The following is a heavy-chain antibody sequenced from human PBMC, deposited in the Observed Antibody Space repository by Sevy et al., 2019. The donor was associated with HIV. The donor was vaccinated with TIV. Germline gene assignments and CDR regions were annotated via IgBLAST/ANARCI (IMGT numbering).Heavy chain of an antibody. CDR1: GFTFRSYT. J-gene: IGHJ4*02. V-gene: IGHV3-23*01. Sequence: GGSLRLSCVVSGFTFRSYTMTWVRQAPGKGLEWVFTITGSGDKIYYADSAKGRFTISRDNSRITLYLQMSSPIAADTAVYYCAKGPDYYASSGTPLDYWGQGTLVTVSS. CDR3: AKGPDYYASSGTPLDY. CDR2: ITGSGDKI. D-gene: IGHD3-22*01.